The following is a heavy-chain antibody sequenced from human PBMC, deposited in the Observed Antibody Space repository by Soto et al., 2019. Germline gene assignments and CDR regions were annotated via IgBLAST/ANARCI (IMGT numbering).Heavy chain of an antibody. J-gene: IGHJ6*02. D-gene: IGHD5-18*01. V-gene: IGHV3-33*01. CDR1: GFTFSSYG. CDR3: ASAIGYSYGTPPNYYYYGMDV. CDR2: IWYDGSNK. Sequence: GGSLRLSCAASGFTFSSYGMHWVRQAPGKGLEWVAVIWYDGSNKYYADSVKGRFTISRDNSKNTLYLQMNSLRAEDTAVYYCASAIGYSYGTPPNYYYYGMDVWGQGTTVTVSS.